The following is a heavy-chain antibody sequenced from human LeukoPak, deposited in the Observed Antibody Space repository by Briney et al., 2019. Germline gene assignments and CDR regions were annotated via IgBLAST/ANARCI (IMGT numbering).Heavy chain of an antibody. D-gene: IGHD3-3*01. CDR2: ISSSSTTI. J-gene: IGHJ4*02. V-gene: IGHV3-48*01. Sequence: GGSLRLSCAASGFTFSSYSMNWVRQAPGKGLEWLSYISSSSTTIYYADSVKGRFTISRDNSKNTLYLQMNSLRAEDTAVYYCAKGGYNDFWSGYFLFDYWGQGTLVTVSS. CDR1: GFTFSSYS. CDR3: AKGGYNDFWSGYFLFDY.